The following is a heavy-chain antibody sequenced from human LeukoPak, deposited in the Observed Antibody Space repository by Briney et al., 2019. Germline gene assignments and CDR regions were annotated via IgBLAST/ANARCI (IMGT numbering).Heavy chain of an antibody. Sequence: SQTLSLTCTVSGGSISSGGYYWSWIRQPAGKGLEWIGRIYTSGSTNYNPSLKSRVTISVDTSKNQFSLKLSSVTAADTAVYYCARAGYCSSTSCFPNWFDPWGQGTLVTVSS. D-gene: IGHD2-2*01. CDR3: ARAGYCSSTSCFPNWFDP. CDR1: GGSISSGGYY. CDR2: IYTSGST. V-gene: IGHV4-61*02. J-gene: IGHJ5*02.